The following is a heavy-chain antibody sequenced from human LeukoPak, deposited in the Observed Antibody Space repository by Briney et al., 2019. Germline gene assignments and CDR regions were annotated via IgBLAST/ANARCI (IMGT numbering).Heavy chain of an antibody. CDR2: ISSSGSTI. Sequence: PGGSLILSCAASGFTFSSYEMNWVRQAPGKGLEWVSYISSSGSTIYYADSVKGRFTISRDNAKNSLYLQMNSLRAEDTAVYYCARDRGTTSVFDYWGQGTLVTVSS. J-gene: IGHJ4*02. V-gene: IGHV3-48*03. CDR1: GFTFSSYE. CDR3: ARDRGTTSVFDY. D-gene: IGHD1-14*01.